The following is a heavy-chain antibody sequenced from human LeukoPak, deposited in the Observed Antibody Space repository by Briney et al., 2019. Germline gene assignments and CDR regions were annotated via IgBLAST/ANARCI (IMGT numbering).Heavy chain of an antibody. CDR3: ARASNRHYGMDV. CDR1: GFIFSNYG. J-gene: IGHJ6*02. CDR2: IRDGKKGE. Sequence: GGSLRLSCAGSGFIFSNYGIHWVRQAPGKGLEWVAFIRDGKKGEYYVDSVKGRFTISRDNSKNTLYLQMNSLRAEDTAVYYCARASNRHYGMDVWGQGTTVTVSS. D-gene: IGHD1-14*01. V-gene: IGHV3-30*02.